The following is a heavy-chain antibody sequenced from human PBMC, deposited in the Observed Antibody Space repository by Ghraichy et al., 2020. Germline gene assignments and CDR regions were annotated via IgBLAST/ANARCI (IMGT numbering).Heavy chain of an antibody. Sequence: SETLSLTCTVSGDSIRSFYWSWIRQPPGKGLEWIGYIYYSGNTNYNPSLKGRVTISVDTSKNQFSLSLSSVTAADTAMYYCVRDTRYDESGNYWDDAVDICCQGTMFIVSA. CDR1: GDSIRSFY. CDR3: VRDTRYDESGNYWDDAVDI. J-gene: IGHJ3*02. D-gene: IGHD5-12*01. V-gene: IGHV4-59*01. CDR2: IYYSGNT.